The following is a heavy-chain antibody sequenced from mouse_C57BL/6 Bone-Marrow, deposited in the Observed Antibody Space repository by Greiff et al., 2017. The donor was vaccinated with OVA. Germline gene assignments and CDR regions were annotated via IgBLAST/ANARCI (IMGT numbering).Heavy chain of an antibody. CDR1: GFTFSSYA. CDR3: ARDKGYYGSSYGWYFDV. Sequence: EVKVVESGGGLVKPGGSLKLSCAASGFTFSSYAMSWVRQTPEKRLEWVATISDGGSYTYYPDNVKGRFTISRDNAKNNLYLQMSHLKSEDTAMYYCARDKGYYGSSYGWYFDVWGTGTTVTVSS. CDR2: ISDGGSYT. J-gene: IGHJ1*03. V-gene: IGHV5-4*01. D-gene: IGHD1-1*01.